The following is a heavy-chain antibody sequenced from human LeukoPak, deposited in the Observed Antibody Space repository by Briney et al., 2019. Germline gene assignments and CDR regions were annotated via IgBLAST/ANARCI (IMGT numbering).Heavy chain of an antibody. J-gene: IGHJ4*02. D-gene: IGHD6-19*01. Sequence: PGGSLRLSCVASGFTFSNYAMSWVRQAPGKGLEWVSGISSSGGSTYFADSVKGRFTISRDNSKNTLYLQMNSLRADDTAVYYCAKDLLESKGAVSYFDYWGQGTLVTVSS. CDR1: GFTFSNYA. CDR3: AKDLLESKGAVSYFDY. V-gene: IGHV3-23*01. CDR2: ISSSGGST.